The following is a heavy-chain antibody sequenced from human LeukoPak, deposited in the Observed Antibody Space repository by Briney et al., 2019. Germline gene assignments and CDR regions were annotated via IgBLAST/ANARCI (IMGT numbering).Heavy chain of an antibody. J-gene: IGHJ4*02. D-gene: IGHD2-2*03. V-gene: IGHV3-7*01. CDR2: IKEDGSEK. CDR1: GFTFSPYW. Sequence: GGSLRLSCAASGFTFSPYWMSWVRQAPGKGLEWVANIKEDGSEKYYVDSVKGRFTISRDNAKNSLYLQMNSLRAEDTAVYYCAGTLGFYWGQGTLVTVSS. CDR3: AGTLGFY.